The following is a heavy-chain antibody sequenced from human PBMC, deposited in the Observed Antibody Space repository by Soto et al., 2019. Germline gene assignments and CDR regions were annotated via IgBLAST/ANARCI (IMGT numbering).Heavy chain of an antibody. V-gene: IGHV3-23*01. D-gene: IGHD2-15*01. J-gene: IGHJ4*02. CDR3: AKRRGAGGHFDY. Sequence: GGSLRLSXAASGFTFSSYAMGWVRQGPGKGLEWVAVVSIGGSTHYADSVRGRFTISRDNSKNTLSLQMNSLTAEDTPVYFCAKRRGAGGHFDYWGQGALVTVSS. CDR2: VSIGGST. CDR1: GFTFSSYA.